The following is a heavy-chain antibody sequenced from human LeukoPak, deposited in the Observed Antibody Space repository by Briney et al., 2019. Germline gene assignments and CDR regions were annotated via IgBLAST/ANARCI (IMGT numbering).Heavy chain of an antibody. CDR1: GYSISSGYY. CDR3: ARANKDKIDYYYYYYMDV. V-gene: IGHV4-38-2*02. CDR2: IYHSGST. D-gene: IGHD1/OR15-1a*01. Sequence: SETLSLTCTVSGYSISSGYYWGWIRQPPGKGLEWIGSIYHSGSTYYNPSLKSRVTISVDTSKNQFSLKLSSVTAADTAVYYCARANKDKIDYYYYYYMDVWGKGTTVTVSS. J-gene: IGHJ6*03.